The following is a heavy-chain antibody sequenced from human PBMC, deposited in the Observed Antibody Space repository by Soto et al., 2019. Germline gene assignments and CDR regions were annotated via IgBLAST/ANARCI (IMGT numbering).Heavy chain of an antibody. CDR1: GFTFSSYA. CDR3: ARVGVVRFLEWSLDYGMDV. J-gene: IGHJ6*02. CDR2: ISYDGSNK. V-gene: IGHV3-30-3*01. Sequence: GGSLRLSCAASGFTFSSYAMHWVRQAPGKGLEWVAVISYDGSNKYYADSVKGRFTISRDNSKNTLYLQMNSLRAEDTAVYYCARVGVVRFLEWSLDYGMDVWGQGTTVTVSS. D-gene: IGHD3-3*01.